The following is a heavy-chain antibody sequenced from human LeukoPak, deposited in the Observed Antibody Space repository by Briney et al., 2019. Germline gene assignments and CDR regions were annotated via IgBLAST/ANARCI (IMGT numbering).Heavy chain of an antibody. CDR2: IYSSGST. V-gene: IGHV4-61*01. D-gene: IGHD6-13*01. CDR1: GGSVSSGSYY. CDR3: ARGSSISWSPYYFEY. Sequence: SETLSLTCTVSGGSVSSGSYYWSWIRQPPGKGLEWIGYIYSSGSTNYKPSLKSRVTISKDTSKNQFSLKPTSVTAADTAVYYCARGSSISWSPYYFEYWGQGTLVTVSS. J-gene: IGHJ4*02.